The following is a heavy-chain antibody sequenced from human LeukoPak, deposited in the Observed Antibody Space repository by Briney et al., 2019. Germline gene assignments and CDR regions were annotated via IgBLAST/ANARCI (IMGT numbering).Heavy chain of an antibody. J-gene: IGHJ4*02. D-gene: IGHD6-19*01. V-gene: IGHV3-9*01. CDR2: ISWNSGSK. Sequence: SLRLSCAASGFTFDDYAMHWVRQAPGKGLEWVSGISWNSGSKGYADSVKGRFTISRDNAKNSLYLQMNSLRPDDTALYYCAKVVAGSGWSSFDYWGQGTLVTVSS. CDR1: GFTFDDYA. CDR3: AKVVAGSGWSSFDY.